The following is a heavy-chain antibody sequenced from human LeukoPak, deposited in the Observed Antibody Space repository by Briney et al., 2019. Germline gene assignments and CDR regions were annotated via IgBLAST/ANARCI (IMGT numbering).Heavy chain of an antibody. CDR2: IKQDGSEK. D-gene: IGHD3-10*01. J-gene: IGHJ4*02. Sequence: GGSLRLSCAASGFTFSSYWMSWFRQAPGKGLEGLPNIKQDGSEKYYVDSVKGGFTISRDNAKNSLYLQMNSLRGEDTAVYYCARDNYYGSGSYPPLDYWGQGTLVTVSS. CDR3: ARDNYYGSGSYPPLDY. CDR1: GFTFSSYW. V-gene: IGHV3-7*01.